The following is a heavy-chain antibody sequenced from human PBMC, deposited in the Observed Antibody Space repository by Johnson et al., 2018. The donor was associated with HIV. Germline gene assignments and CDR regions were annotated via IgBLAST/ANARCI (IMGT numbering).Heavy chain of an antibody. CDR3: ARAIGDGYPGMKAVDI. Sequence: VHLVESGGGVVQPVRSLRLSCAASGFTFSSYAMHWVRQAPGKGLEWVSAIGTAGDTYYPGSVKGRFTISRENAKNSLYLQMNSLRAGDTAVYYCARAIGDGYPGMKAVDIWGQGTMVTVSS. D-gene: IGHD5-24*01. CDR2: IGTAGDT. J-gene: IGHJ3*02. V-gene: IGHV3-13*01. CDR1: GFTFSSYA.